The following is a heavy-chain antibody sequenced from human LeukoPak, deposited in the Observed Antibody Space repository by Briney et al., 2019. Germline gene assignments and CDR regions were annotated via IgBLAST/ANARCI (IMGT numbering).Heavy chain of an antibody. Sequence: SETLSLTCTVSGGSISSGGYYWSWIRQHPGKGPEWIGYIYYSGSTYYNPSLKSRVTISVDTSKNQFSLKLSSVTAADTAVYYCARVSIVGATPPFDYWGQGTLVTVSS. V-gene: IGHV4-31*03. CDR2: IYYSGST. CDR1: GGSISSGGYY. CDR3: ARVSIVGATPPFDY. D-gene: IGHD1-26*01. J-gene: IGHJ4*02.